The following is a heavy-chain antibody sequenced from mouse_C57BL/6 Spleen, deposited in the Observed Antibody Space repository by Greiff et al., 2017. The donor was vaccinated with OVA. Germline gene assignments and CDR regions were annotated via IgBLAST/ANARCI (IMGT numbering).Heavy chain of an antibody. CDR2: IYPRDGST. CDR3: AGTTVGGDYAMDY. V-gene: IGHV1-85*01. J-gene: IGHJ4*01. Sequence: QVQLRQSGPELVKPGASVKLSCKASGYTFTSYDINWVKQRPGQGLEWIGWIYPRDGSTKYNEKFKGKATLTVDTSSSTAYMELHSLTSEDSAVYFCAGTTVGGDYAMDYWGQGTSVTVSS. CDR1: GYTFTSYD. D-gene: IGHD1-1*01.